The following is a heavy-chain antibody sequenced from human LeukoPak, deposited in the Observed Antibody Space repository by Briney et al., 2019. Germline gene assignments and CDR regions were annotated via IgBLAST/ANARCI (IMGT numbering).Heavy chain of an antibody. CDR2: IRNDGSNK. CDR1: RFTFSSYG. CDR3: AKEGGGDWGSAYYFDY. Sequence: GGSLRLSCAASRFTFSSYGMHWVRQAPGKGLEWVAFIRNDGSNKYYADSVKGRFTISRDNSKNTLYLQMNSLRAEDTAVYYCAKEGGGDWGSAYYFDYWGQGTLVTVSS. J-gene: IGHJ4*02. V-gene: IGHV3-30*02. D-gene: IGHD2-21*02.